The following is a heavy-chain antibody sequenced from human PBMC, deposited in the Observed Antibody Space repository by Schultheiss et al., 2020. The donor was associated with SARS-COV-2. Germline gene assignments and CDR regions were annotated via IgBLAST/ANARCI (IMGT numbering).Heavy chain of an antibody. CDR1: GGSFSGYY. Sequence: SETLSLTCAVYGGSFSGYYWSWIRQPPGKGLEWIGEINHSGSTNYNPSLKSRVTISVDTSKNQFSLKLSSVTAADTAVYYCAREWAYCSGGSCYLDYWGQGTLVTVSS. D-gene: IGHD2-15*01. V-gene: IGHV4-34*01. CDR2: INHSGST. J-gene: IGHJ4*02. CDR3: AREWAYCSGGSCYLDY.